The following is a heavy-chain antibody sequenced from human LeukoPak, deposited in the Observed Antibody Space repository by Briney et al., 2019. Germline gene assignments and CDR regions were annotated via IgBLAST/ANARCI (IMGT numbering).Heavy chain of an antibody. CDR2: ISAYNGNT. J-gene: IGHJ4*02. CDR3: ATYLPATIFGGFDY. CDR1: GYTFTSYG. D-gene: IGHD3-3*01. V-gene: IGHV1-18*01. Sequence: GASVKVSCKASGYTFTSYGISRVRQAPGQGLEWMGWISAYNGNTNYAQKLQGRVTMTTDTSTSTAYMELRSLRSDDTAVYYCATYLPATIFGGFDYWGQGTLVTVSS.